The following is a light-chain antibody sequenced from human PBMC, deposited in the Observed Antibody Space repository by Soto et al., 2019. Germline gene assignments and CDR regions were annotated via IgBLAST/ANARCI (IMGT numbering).Light chain of an antibody. Sequence: DIQMTQSPSSLSASVGDGVTITCGASQGIKNDLAWYQQKPGKAPKRLIYAVSSLQSEVPSRFSGSGSGTEFTLTISSLQPEDVATYYCLQHHSYPQTFGQGTKVEI. J-gene: IGKJ1*01. CDR3: LQHHSYPQT. V-gene: IGKV1-17*01. CDR2: AVS. CDR1: QGIKND.